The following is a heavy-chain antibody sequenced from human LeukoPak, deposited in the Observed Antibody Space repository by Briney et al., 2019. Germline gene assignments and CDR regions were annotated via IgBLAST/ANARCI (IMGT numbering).Heavy chain of an antibody. J-gene: IGHJ4*02. Sequence: GGSLRLSCAASGFTFSSYSMSWVRQAPGKGLEWVSSISDSSFYIYYADSVEGRFTISRDNSKNTLYLQMNSLRAEDTAVYYCAKGSGWYQSLDYWGQGTLVTVSS. V-gene: IGHV3-21*01. CDR3: AKGSGWYQSLDY. CDR2: ISDSSFYI. D-gene: IGHD6-19*01. CDR1: GFTFSSYS.